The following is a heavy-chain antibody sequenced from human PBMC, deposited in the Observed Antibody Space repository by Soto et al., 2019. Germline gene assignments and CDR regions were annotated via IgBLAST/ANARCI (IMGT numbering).Heavy chain of an antibody. CDR2: VSGSGVST. CDR3: VRNSDYDFWSGFLY. D-gene: IGHD3-3*01. CDR1: GFTFNTFT. V-gene: IGHV3-23*01. Sequence: PGGSLRLSCAASGFTFNTFTMTWVRQAPGKGLEWVSSVSGSGVSTKYADPVKGRFTISRDNSKNTLYLQLNTLTAEDTAVYYCVRNSDYDFWSGFLYWGQGALVTVPQ. J-gene: IGHJ4*02.